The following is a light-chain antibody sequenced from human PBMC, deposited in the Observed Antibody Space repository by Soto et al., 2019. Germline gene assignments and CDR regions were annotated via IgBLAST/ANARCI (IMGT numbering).Light chain of an antibody. V-gene: IGKV4-1*01. CDR2: WAS. CDR3: QQYYSAPPWT. CDR1: QRLFYSSNNKNY. J-gene: IGKJ1*01. Sequence: DIVMTQSPDSLAVSLGERATINSKYRQRLFYSSNNKNYLAWYQQKPGQPPKLLIYWASTRESGVPDRFSGSVCGAAYPLTITSLQPADVAVYYCQQYYSAPPWTFCQVTKVDIK.